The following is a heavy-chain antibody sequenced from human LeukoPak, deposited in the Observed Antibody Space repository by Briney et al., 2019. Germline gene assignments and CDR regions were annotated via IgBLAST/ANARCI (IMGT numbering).Heavy chain of an antibody. CDR1: GFNFDNFA. CDR2: ISHDGRTK. D-gene: IGHD5-24*01. J-gene: IGHJ4*02. V-gene: IGHV3-30*04. CDR3: ARPSPPGDGYNPPDH. Sequence: PGKPLTLSCVVSGFNFDNFAMHWIRQPLGKGLEWVAVISHDGRTKYYADSMKGRITFSRDNSKNTLFLQMNNLRSEDTAVYFCARPSPPGDGYNPPDHWGQGTLVTVSS.